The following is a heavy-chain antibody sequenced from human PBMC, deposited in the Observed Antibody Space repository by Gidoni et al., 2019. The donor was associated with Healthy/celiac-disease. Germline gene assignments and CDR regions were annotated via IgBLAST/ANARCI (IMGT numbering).Heavy chain of an antibody. Sequence: QVQLQESGPGLVKPSQTLSLTCTVSGGSSSSGGYYWSWSRQHPGQGLEWMGYIDYSGSTYYHPSLPSRVTISVDTSKNQFSLRLSSVTAADTSVYYCARDRRGGETFDYWGQGTLVTVSS. D-gene: IGHD2-21*01. CDR1: GGSSSSGGYY. CDR3: ARDRRGGETFDY. CDR2: IDYSGST. V-gene: IGHV4-31*03. J-gene: IGHJ4*02.